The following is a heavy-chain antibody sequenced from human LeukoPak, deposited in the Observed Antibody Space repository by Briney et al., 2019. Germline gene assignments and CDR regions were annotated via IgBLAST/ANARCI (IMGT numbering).Heavy chain of an antibody. V-gene: IGHV4-59*12. Sequence: SATLSLTCTVSGGSISSYYWSWIRQSPGKGLEWIGYIYYDGSTNYNPSLRGRVTISVDTSKNQFSLKLSSVTAADTAVYYCARGRSYYDFWSGYYYYYMDVWGKGTTVTISS. D-gene: IGHD3-3*01. CDR1: GGSISSYY. J-gene: IGHJ6*03. CDR2: IYYDGST. CDR3: ARGRSYYDFWSGYYYYYMDV.